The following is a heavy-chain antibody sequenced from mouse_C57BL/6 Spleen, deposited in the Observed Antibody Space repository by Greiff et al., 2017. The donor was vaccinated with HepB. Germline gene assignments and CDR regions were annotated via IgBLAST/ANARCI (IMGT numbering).Heavy chain of an antibody. Sequence: VKLMESGAELARPGASVKLSCKASGYTFTSYGISWVKQRTGQGLEWIGEIYPRSGNTYYNEKFKGKATLTADKSSSTAYMELRSLTSEDSAVYFCARGYSNYVRPDYWGQGTTLTVSS. CDR1: GYTFTSYG. V-gene: IGHV1-81*01. CDR2: IYPRSGNT. CDR3: ARGYSNYVRPDY. D-gene: IGHD2-5*01. J-gene: IGHJ2*01.